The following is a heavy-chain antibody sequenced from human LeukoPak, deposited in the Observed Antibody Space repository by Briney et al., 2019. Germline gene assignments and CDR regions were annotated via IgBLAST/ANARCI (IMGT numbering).Heavy chain of an antibody. CDR1: GGSISTSGYY. CDR3: ARQDFGSGILPGY. V-gene: IGHV4-39*01. J-gene: IGHJ4*02. CDR2: IDSSGNA. D-gene: IGHD3-10*01. Sequence: SETLSLACTVSGGSISTSGYYWGWIRQPPGTGLEYFASIDSSGNAYYNPSLQSRVTISIDTSKSHFSLKLSSVTAADMAVYYCARQDFGSGILPGYWGQGTLVTVSS.